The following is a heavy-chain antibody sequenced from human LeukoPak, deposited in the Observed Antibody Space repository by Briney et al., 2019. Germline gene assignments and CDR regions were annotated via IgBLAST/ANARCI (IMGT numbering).Heavy chain of an antibody. CDR3: ARGPHTSGWPQQYY. Sequence: ASVKVSCKASGGTFSSYAISWVRQATGQGLEWMGWMNPNSGSTGYAQKFQGRVTLTRDTSISTAYMELSSLTSEDTAVYYCARGPHTSGWPQQYYWGQGTLVAVSS. V-gene: IGHV1-8*02. J-gene: IGHJ4*02. D-gene: IGHD6-19*01. CDR2: MNPNSGST. CDR1: GGTFSSYA.